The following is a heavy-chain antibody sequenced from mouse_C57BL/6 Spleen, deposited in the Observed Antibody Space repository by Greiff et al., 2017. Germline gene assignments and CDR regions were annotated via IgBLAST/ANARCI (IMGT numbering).Heavy chain of an antibody. Sequence: VQLQQSGAELVKPGASMKISCKASGYAFSSYWMNWVKQRPGKGLEWIGQIYPGDGDTNYNGKFKGKATLTADKSSSTAYMQLSSLTSEDSAVYFCARDYGSTLAEGFDYWSQGTTLTVSS. D-gene: IGHD1-1*01. V-gene: IGHV1-80*01. J-gene: IGHJ2*01. CDR3: ARDYGSTLAEGFDY. CDR2: IYPGDGDT. CDR1: GYAFSSYW.